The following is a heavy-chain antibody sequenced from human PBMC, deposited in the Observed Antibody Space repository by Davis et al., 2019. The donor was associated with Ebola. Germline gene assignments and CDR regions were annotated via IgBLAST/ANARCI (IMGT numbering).Heavy chain of an antibody. D-gene: IGHD3-22*01. CDR3: ARMRNYYETNGFNWYFDL. Sequence: AASVKVSCKASGYTFSSYGVTWVRQAPGQGLEWMGWISADNGNTNYAQTFQGRVTMTTDTSTSTAYMELTSLRSDDTAVYYCARMRNYYETNGFNWYFDLWGRGTLVTVSS. J-gene: IGHJ2*01. CDR1: GYTFSSYG. CDR2: ISADNGNT. V-gene: IGHV1-18*01.